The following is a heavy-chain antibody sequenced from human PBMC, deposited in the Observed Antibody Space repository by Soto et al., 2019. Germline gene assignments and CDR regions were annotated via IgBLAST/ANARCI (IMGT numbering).Heavy chain of an antibody. J-gene: IGHJ4*02. CDR2: IYYSGST. Sequence: SETLSLTCTVSGGSISSSRYYWGWIRQPPGKGLEWIGSIYYSGSTYYNPSLKSRVTISVDTSKNQFSLKLSSVTAADTAVYYCAALGYCSSTSCYPFDYWGQGTLVTVSS. D-gene: IGHD2-2*01. V-gene: IGHV4-39*01. CDR1: GGSISSSRYY. CDR3: AALGYCSSTSCYPFDY.